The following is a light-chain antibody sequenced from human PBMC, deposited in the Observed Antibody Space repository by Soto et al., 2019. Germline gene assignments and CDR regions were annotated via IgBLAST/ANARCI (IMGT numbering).Light chain of an antibody. CDR3: SLDTTRHPRQIV. CDR2: DVS. V-gene: IGLV2-14*03. J-gene: IGLJ1*01. Sequence: QSVLTQPASVSGSPGQSITISCTGTSSDVGGYNYVSWYQHHPGKAPKLIIYDVSNRPSGVSNRFSGSKSGNTASLTISGLQPEEEAEYYCSLDTTRHPRQIVFGTGTKLTVL. CDR1: SSDVGGYNY.